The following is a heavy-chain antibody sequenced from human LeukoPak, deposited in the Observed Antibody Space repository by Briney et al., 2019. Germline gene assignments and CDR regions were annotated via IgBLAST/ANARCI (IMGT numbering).Heavy chain of an antibody. CDR1: GDSVSSNSAV. Sequence: SQTLSLTCAISGDSVSSNSAVWTWIRQSPSRGLEWLGRTYYRSKWYNDYAVSVKSRITISPDTSKNHFSLQLNSVTPEDTAVYYCARESASGWAEYWGQGTLVTVSS. CDR3: ARESASGWAEY. CDR2: TYYRSKWYN. J-gene: IGHJ4*02. V-gene: IGHV6-1*01. D-gene: IGHD6-19*01.